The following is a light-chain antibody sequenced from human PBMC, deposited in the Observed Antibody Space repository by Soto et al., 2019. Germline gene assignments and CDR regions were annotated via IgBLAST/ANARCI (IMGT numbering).Light chain of an antibody. J-gene: IGLJ1*01. CDR3: GSYAGSYTHV. Sequence: QSALTQPRSVSGSPGQSVTISCTGTSSDVGTYNYVSWYQQHPGKAPKLIIYDVTKWPSGVPDRFSGSKSGNTASLTISGLQAEDEADYYCGSYAGSYTHVFGTGTKVTVL. CDR1: SSDVGTYNY. V-gene: IGLV2-11*01. CDR2: DVT.